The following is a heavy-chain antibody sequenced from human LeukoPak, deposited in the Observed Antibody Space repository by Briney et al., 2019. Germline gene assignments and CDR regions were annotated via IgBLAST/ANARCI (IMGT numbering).Heavy chain of an antibody. CDR1: GGSIISYS. D-gene: IGHD3-22*01. CDR3: ARAARGYLYYFDY. J-gene: IGHJ4*02. CDR2: IYYIGST. V-gene: IGHV4-59*01. Sequence: SETLSLTCTVSGGSIISYSWSWIRQPPGKGLEWIGYIYYIGSTKYNPSLKSRVTISVDTSKNVLSLKLSSVTAADTAVYYCARAARGYLYYFDYWGQGTLVTVSS.